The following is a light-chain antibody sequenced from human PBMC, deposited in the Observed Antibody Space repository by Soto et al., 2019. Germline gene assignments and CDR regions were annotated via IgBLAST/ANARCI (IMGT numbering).Light chain of an antibody. CDR2: GAS. J-gene: IGKJ4*01. CDR1: QSVSGSY. CDR3: QQSYSTPLT. Sequence: EIVLTQSPGTLSLSPGERATLSCRASQSVSGSYLAWYQQKPGQAPRLLIYGASSRATGIPDRFSGSGSGTDFTLTISRLEPEDFATYYCQQSYSTPLTFGGGTKVDIK. V-gene: IGKV3-20*01.